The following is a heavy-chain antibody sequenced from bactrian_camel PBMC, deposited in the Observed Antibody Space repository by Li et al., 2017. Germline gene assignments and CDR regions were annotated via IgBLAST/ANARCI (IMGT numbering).Heavy chain of an antibody. CDR2: IDGEGAR. J-gene: IGHJ4*01. Sequence: HVQLVESGGGSVQAGGSLNLSCVATTGYYFSSSCMAWFRQGSGNEREGLATIDGEGARGYADSVKGRFISSRDNSKNTVYLQLNGLKSEDTAMYYCTRETQWVGYHEMAEYWGQGTQVTVS. D-gene: IGHD5*01. CDR3: TRETQWVGYHEMAEY. CDR1: GYYFSSSC. V-gene: IGHV3S57*01.